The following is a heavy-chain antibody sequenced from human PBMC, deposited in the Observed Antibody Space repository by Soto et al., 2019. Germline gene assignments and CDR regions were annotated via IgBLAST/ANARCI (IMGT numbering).Heavy chain of an antibody. V-gene: IGHV1-2*02. D-gene: IGHD1-26*01. Sequence: ASVKVSCKASGYTFTGYYMHWVRQAPGQGLGWMGWINPNSGGTDYAQKFQGRVTMTRDTSISTAYMELSRLRSDDTAVYYCAGGVLSGSYYNWFDPWGQGTPVTVSS. CDR1: GYTFTGYY. J-gene: IGHJ5*02. CDR3: AGGVLSGSYYNWFDP. CDR2: INPNSGGT.